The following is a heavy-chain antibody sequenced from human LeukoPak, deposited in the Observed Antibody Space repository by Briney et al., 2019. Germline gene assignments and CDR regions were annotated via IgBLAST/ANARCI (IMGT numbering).Heavy chain of an antibody. Sequence: GGSLRLSCAASEFTFNSFTMTWVRQAPGKGLEWVSYISSSSRSYAESVKGRFTISRDNAKKSLYLQMNSLRAEDTAVHYCARDKDWAFDYWGQGILVTVSS. J-gene: IGHJ4*02. CDR1: EFTFNSFT. D-gene: IGHD3-9*01. V-gene: IGHV3-21*05. CDR2: ISSSSR. CDR3: ARDKDWAFDY.